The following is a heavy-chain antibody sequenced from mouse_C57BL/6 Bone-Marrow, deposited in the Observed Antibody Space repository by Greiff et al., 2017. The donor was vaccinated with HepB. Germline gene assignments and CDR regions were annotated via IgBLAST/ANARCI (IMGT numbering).Heavy chain of an antibody. D-gene: IGHD2-4*01. CDR2: LDPSDSYT. V-gene: IGHV1-69*01. J-gene: IGHJ1*03. CDR3: AKTTMITTEGYWYFDV. Sequence: VQLQQSGAELVMPGASVKLSCKASGYTFTSYWMHWVKQRPGQGLEWIGELDPSDSYTNYNQKFKGKSTLTVDKSSSTDYMQLSSLTSEDAAVYYCAKTTMITTEGYWYFDVWGTGTTVTVSS. CDR1: GYTFTSYW.